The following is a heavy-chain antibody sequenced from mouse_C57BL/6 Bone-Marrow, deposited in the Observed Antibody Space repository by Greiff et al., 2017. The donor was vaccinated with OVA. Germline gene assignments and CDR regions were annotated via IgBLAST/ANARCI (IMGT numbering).Heavy chain of an antibody. D-gene: IGHD2-13*01. CDR2: IWSGGST. CDR1: GFSLTSYG. Sequence: VKLMESGPGLVQPSQSLSITCTVSGFSLTSYGVHWVRQPPGKGLEWLGVIWSGGSTDYNAAFISRLSISKDNSKSQVFFKMNSLQADDTAMYYCAKNDFLAYWGQGTLVTVSA. V-gene: IGHV2-4*01. J-gene: IGHJ3*01. CDR3: AKNDFLAY.